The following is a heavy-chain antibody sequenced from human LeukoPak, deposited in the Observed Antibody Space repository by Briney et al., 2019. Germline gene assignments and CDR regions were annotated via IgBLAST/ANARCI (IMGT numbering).Heavy chain of an antibody. J-gene: IGHJ4*02. CDR1: GGSISSGDYY. V-gene: IGHV4-30-4*08. CDR3: ARSVRARYSGSHFDY. Sequence: LSLTCTVSGGSISSGDYYWIWIRQPPGKGLEWIGYIYYSGSTYYNPSLKSRVTISVDTSKNQFSLKLSSVTAADTAVYYCARSVRARYSGSHFDYWGQGTLVTVSS. D-gene: IGHD1-26*01. CDR2: IYYSGST.